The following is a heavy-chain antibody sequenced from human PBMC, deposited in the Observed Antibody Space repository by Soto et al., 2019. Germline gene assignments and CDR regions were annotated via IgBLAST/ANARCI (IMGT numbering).Heavy chain of an antibody. CDR3: AGFPPPLRLRDY. CDR1: VGTISRSH. V-gene: IGHV4-59*01. Sequence: PLETLSLTYDVSVGTISRSHCSWYQQPPGKGLEWIGYIYNSGSTNYNPSLKSRVTISVDTSKNQSSLKLSSVTAADTALYCWAGFPPPLRLRDYWCHGPLVSVSP. CDR2: IYNSGST. D-gene: IGHD5-18*01. J-gene: IGHJ4*01.